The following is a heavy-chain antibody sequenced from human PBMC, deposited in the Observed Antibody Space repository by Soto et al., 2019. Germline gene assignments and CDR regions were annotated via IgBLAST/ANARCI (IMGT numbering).Heavy chain of an antibody. V-gene: IGHV1-46*01. CDR2: INPSGGST. D-gene: IGHD6-6*01. J-gene: IGHJ6*02. Sequence: ASVKVSCKASGYTFTSYYMHWVRQAPGQGLEWMGIINPSGGSTSYAQKFQGRVTMTRDTSTSTVYMELSSLRSEDTAVYYCARGSSSSQLYYYYGMEVWGQGTTVTVSS. CDR3: ARGSSSSQLYYYYGMEV. CDR1: GYTFTSYY.